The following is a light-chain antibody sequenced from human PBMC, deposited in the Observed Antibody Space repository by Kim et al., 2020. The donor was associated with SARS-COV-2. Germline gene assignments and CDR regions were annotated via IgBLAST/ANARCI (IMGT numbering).Light chain of an antibody. V-gene: IGKV3-11*01. CDR1: QSVDNF. CDR3: QQRSKWPPFT. Sequence: SPGETAILSCRAIQSVDNFLAWYQQKPGQPPRLVIYDAFIRATDTPDRFSGSGYGTDFTLTINNLEPEDFAVYYCQQRSKWPPFTFGQGTKLEI. J-gene: IGKJ2*01. CDR2: DAF.